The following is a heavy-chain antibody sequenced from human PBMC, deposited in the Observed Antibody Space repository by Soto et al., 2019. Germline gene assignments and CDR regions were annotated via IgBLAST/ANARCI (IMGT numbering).Heavy chain of an antibody. Sequence: GESLKISCKGSGYSFTSYWIGWVRQMPGKGLEWMGIIYPGDSDTRYSPSFQGQVTISADKSISTAYLQWGSLKASYTAIYYCASTAAAGKYYYRVDVWAQRTTVTVSS. V-gene: IGHV5-51*01. CDR3: ASTAAAGKYYYRVDV. J-gene: IGHJ6*02. CDR2: IYPGDSDT. D-gene: IGHD6-13*01. CDR1: GYSFTSYW.